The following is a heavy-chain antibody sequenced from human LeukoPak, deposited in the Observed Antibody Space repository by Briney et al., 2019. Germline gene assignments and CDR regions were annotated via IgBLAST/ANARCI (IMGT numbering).Heavy chain of an antibody. Sequence: ASVKVSCKVSGYTLTELSIHWVRQAPGKGLEWMGGFDPEDGETIYAQKFQGRVNMTEDTSTDTAYMELSSLRSEDTAVYYCAGGYYGSGSYYNFDYWGQGTLVTVSS. CDR2: FDPEDGET. V-gene: IGHV1-24*01. D-gene: IGHD3-10*01. CDR1: GYTLTELS. CDR3: AGGYYGSGSYYNFDY. J-gene: IGHJ4*02.